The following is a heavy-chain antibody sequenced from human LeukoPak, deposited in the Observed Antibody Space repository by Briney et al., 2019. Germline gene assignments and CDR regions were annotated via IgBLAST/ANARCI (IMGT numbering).Heavy chain of an antibody. CDR1: EFTFSSYS. D-gene: IGHD6-13*01. J-gene: IGHJ4*02. CDR3: AKAAAAPGFDF. CDR2: VSGSGDRM. V-gene: IGHV3-23*01. Sequence: GSLRLSCAASEFTFSSYSMNWVRPAPGKGLEWVATVSGSGDRMYHADSVKGRFTISRDNSKNTIYLRMNSLRAEDTALYYCAKAAAAPGFDFWGQGTLVTVSS.